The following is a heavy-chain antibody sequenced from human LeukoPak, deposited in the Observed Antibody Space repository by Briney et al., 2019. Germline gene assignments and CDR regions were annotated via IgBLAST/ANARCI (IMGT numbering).Heavy chain of an antibody. D-gene: IGHD2-8*02. CDR2: ISAGNGNT. Sequence: ASVKVSCKASGYTFTSYAIHWVRQAPGQRLEWMGWISAGNGNTKYSQNFQGRVTFISNTSATTAFMELSSLRSEDAAVYYCARDTGSGNNDYWGQGTLVTVSS. J-gene: IGHJ4*02. CDR3: ARDTGSGNNDY. CDR1: GYTFTSYA. V-gene: IGHV1-3*01.